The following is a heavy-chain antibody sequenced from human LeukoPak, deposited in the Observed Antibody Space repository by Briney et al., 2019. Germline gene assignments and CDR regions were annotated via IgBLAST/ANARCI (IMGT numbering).Heavy chain of an antibody. CDR2: IWYDGSNK. CDR1: GFTFSSYG. Sequence: GRSLRLSCAASGFTFSSYGMHWVRQAPGKGLEWVAVIWYDGSNKYYVDSVKGRFTISRDNSKNTLYLQMNSLRAEDTAVYYCARGAAAGTYNWFDPWGQGTLVTVSS. D-gene: IGHD6-13*01. CDR3: ARGAAAGTYNWFDP. V-gene: IGHV3-33*01. J-gene: IGHJ5*02.